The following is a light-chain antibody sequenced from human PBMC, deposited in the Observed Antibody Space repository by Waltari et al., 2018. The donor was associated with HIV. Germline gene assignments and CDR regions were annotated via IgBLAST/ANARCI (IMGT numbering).Light chain of an antibody. CDR3: QQSYRGLT. J-gene: IGKJ3*01. CDR1: QTISVY. CDR2: AAS. Sequence: DIQMTQSPSSLSASLGDRVVITCRASQTISVYLKWYQQKSGRAPKLLIYAASSLQDGVPSRFSGSGSGTDFTLTINSLQVEDFATYYCQQSYRGLTFGPGTNVDV. V-gene: IGKV1-39*01.